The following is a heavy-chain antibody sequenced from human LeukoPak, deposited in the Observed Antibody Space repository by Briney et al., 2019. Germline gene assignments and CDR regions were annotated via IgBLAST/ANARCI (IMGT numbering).Heavy chain of an antibody. D-gene: IGHD3-22*01. CDR3: ARVREYYYDSSGYWVTNWFDP. CDR2: INPNSGDK. Sequence: ASVKVSCKASGYTFTGYYMHWVRQAPGQGLEWMGWINPNSGDKNYAQKFQGRVTMTRDTSISTAYMELRSLRSDDTAVYYCARVREYYYDSSGYWVTNWFDPWGQGTLVTVSS. J-gene: IGHJ5*02. CDR1: GYTFTGYY. V-gene: IGHV1-2*02.